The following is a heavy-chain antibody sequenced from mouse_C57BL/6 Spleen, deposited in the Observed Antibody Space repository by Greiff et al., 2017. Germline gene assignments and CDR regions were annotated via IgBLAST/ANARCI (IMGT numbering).Heavy chain of an antibody. Sequence: VQLQQPGAELVMPGASVKLSCKASGYTFTSYWMHWVKQRPGQGLEWIGEIDPSGSYTNYNQKFKGKSTLTVDKTSSTAYMQLSSLTSEDSAVYYCARSGLRLRGYAMDYWGQGTSVTVSS. V-gene: IGHV1-69*01. D-gene: IGHD1-2*01. CDR3: ARSGLRLRGYAMDY. J-gene: IGHJ4*01. CDR1: GYTFTSYW. CDR2: IDPSGSYT.